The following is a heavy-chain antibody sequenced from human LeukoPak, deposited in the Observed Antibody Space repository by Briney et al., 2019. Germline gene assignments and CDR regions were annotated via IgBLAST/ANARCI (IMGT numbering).Heavy chain of an antibody. J-gene: IGHJ4*02. Sequence: GGSLRLSCAASGFTLSTYAMSWVRQTPGKGLEWVAATSSSDAGTYHADSVRGRFTISRDNSKNTLYLQMNSLRAEDTGVYYCAKDRGSRNEILTGRPRASMDFDYWGQGTLVIVSS. CDR1: GFTLSTYA. CDR3: AKDRGSRNEILTGRPRASMDFDY. D-gene: IGHD3-9*01. CDR2: TSSSDAGT. V-gene: IGHV3-23*01.